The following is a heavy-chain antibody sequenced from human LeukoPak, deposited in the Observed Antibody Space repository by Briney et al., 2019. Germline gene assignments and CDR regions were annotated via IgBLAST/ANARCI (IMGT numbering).Heavy chain of an antibody. J-gene: IGHJ3*02. Sequence: PGGSLRLSCGASGFTFSSYAMSWVRQAPGKVLEWVSAISGSGGSTYYADSVKGRFTISRDNSKNTLYLQMNSLRAEDTAVYYCAKTVLRFLEWYMGDAFDIWGQGTMVTVSS. V-gene: IGHV3-23*01. D-gene: IGHD3-3*01. CDR1: GFTFSSYA. CDR3: AKTVLRFLEWYMGDAFDI. CDR2: ISGSGGST.